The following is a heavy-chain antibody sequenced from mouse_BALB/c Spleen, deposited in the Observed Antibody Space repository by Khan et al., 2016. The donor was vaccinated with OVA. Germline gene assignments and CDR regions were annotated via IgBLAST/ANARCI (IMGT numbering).Heavy chain of an antibody. CDR1: GFTFSDYG. J-gene: IGHJ3*01. CDR2: ISSLAYNF. D-gene: IGHD3-1*01. CDR3: ARGGTGGFAY. V-gene: IGHV5-15*02. Sequence: EVELVESGGGLVQPGGSRKLSCAASGFTFSDYGMAWIRQGPGKGPEWITFISSLAYNFYYADPVTGRFTISRENAKNTLYLAMNSLRAEDTARYYVARGGTGGFAYWGQGTLVTVSA.